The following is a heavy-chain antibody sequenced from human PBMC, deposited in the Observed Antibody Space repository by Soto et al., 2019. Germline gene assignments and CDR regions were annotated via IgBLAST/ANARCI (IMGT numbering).Heavy chain of an antibody. CDR1: GGSIRSYY. CDR2: VYTTGST. D-gene: IGHD1-26*01. Sequence: SETLSLTCNVSGGSIRSYYWSWVRQPAGKALEWIGRVYTTGSTNYNPSLRSRVSISVDTSKNQFSLTVTSVTAEDTAVYYCAREGASGFGMDVLGQGTTVTVSS. J-gene: IGHJ6*02. V-gene: IGHV4-4*07. CDR3: AREGASGFGMDV.